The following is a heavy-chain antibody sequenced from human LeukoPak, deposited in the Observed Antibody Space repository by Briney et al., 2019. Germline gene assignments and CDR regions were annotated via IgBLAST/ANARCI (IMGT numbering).Heavy chain of an antibody. CDR1: GFTFRDSY. Sequence: NAGGSLRLSCAASGFTFRDSYMSWIRQAPGKGLKWLSYINSVSNIISYADSVKGRFTISRDNAKNSLYLQMHGLRAEDTAVYYCARAGGGNMDFQHWGQGTLVTVSS. CDR3: ARAGGGNMDFQH. CDR2: INSVSNII. J-gene: IGHJ1*01. V-gene: IGHV3-11*04. D-gene: IGHD4-23*01.